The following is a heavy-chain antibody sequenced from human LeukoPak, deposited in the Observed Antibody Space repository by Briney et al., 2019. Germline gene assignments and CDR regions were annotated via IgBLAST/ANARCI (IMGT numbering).Heavy chain of an antibody. Sequence: SETLSLTCAVYGGSFSGYYWSWIRQPPGKGLEWIGEINHSGGTNYNPSLKSRVTISVDTSKNQFSLKLSSVTAADTAVYYCARGTMVRGDWYFDLWGRGTLVTVSS. CDR1: GGSFSGYY. J-gene: IGHJ2*01. D-gene: IGHD3-10*01. CDR2: INHSGGT. CDR3: ARGTMVRGDWYFDL. V-gene: IGHV4-34*01.